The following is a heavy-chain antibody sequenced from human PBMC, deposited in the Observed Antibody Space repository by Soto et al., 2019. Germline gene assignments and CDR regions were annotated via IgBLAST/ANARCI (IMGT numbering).Heavy chain of an antibody. CDR2: IYYSGST. CDR1: GGSISSSSYY. V-gene: IGHV4-39*01. D-gene: IGHD3-10*01. J-gene: IGHJ4*02. CDR3: ARQSVGEGIVDFDY. Sequence: SEPLSLTCTVSGGSISSSSYYWGWIRQPPGKGLEWIGSIYYSGSTYYNPSLKSRVTISVDTSKNQFSLKLSSVTAADTAVYYCARQSVGEGIVDFDYWGQGTLVTVSS.